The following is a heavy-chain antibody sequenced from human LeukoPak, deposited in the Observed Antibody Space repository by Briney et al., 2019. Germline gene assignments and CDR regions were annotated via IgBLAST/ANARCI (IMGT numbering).Heavy chain of an antibody. CDR1: GRSFSGYY. CDR2: INHSGIT. J-gene: IGHJ6*03. D-gene: IGHD1-1*01. Sequence: SETLSLTCAVYGRSFSGYYWTWIRQTPGKGLEWIGEINHSGITDYNPSLRSRVTISVDTSKNQFSLRLRSVTAADTAVYFCARGRVSSSTWYSTYYYYFYMDVWGKGTTVTVSS. CDR3: ARGRVSSSTWYSTYYYYFYMDV. V-gene: IGHV4-34*01.